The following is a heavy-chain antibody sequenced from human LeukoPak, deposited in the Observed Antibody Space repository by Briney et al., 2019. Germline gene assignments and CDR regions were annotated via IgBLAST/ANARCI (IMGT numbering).Heavy chain of an antibody. V-gene: IGHV3-74*01. J-gene: IGHJ4*02. D-gene: IGHD3-10*01. CDR2: INTAGSLT. CDR1: GFTFSSYW. CDR3: TRGMGDY. Sequence: GGSLRLSCAASGFTFSSYWMHRVRQAPGKGLTWVSRINTAGSLTSYADSVKGRFTISRDNAKSMLYLQMNSLRPEDTAVYYCTRGMGDYWGQGTLVTVSS.